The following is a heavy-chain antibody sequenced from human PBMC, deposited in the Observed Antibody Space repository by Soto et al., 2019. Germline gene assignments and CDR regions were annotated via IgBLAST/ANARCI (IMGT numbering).Heavy chain of an antibody. J-gene: IGHJ4*02. CDR1: GGSISSSSYY. CDR2: IYYSGST. Sequence: QLQLQESGPGLVKPSETLSLTCTVSGGSISSSSYYWGWIRQPPGKGLEWIGSIYYSGSTYYNPSLKSRVTISVDTSKNQFSLKLSSVTAADTAVYYCARSLEFLRYFDWLPSQGWVPGYWGQGTLVTVSS. CDR3: ARSLEFLRYFDWLPSQGWVPGY. V-gene: IGHV4-39*01. D-gene: IGHD3-9*01.